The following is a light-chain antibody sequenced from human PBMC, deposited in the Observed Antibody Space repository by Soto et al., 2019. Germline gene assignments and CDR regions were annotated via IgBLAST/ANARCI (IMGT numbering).Light chain of an antibody. CDR1: QTISRW. CDR2: TAS. Sequence: DDKVTKSPSSLSASLGDRVTITCRASQTISRWLAWYQQKPGKAPRLLIYTASTLESGVPSRFSASGSGTEFTLTISSLHPDDFATYYCQEYNNYWPFGQGTKA. CDR3: QEYNNYWP. V-gene: IGKV1-5*01. J-gene: IGKJ1*01.